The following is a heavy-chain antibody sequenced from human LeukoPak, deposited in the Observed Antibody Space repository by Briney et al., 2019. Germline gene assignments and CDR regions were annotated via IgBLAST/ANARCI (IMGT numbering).Heavy chain of an antibody. CDR2: IYPGDSDI. CDR1: GYSFTSYW. V-gene: IGHV5-51*01. J-gene: IGHJ4*02. CDR3: ARQIAGYSYDC. D-gene: IGHD2-21*01. Sequence: GESLKISCRASGYSFTSYWIAWVRQMPGKGLEWTGIIYPGDSDITYSPSFQGQVTISADRSMTTAYLQWSSLRASDTAIYYCARQIAGYSYDCWGQGTLVTVSS.